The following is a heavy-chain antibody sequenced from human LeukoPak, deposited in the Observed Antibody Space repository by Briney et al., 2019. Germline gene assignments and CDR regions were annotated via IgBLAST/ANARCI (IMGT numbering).Heavy chain of an antibody. D-gene: IGHD2-2*01. Sequence: GGSLRLSCAASGFTFRNYWMHWIRQAPGKGLVWVSRIKGDGSHTIYADSVKGRFTISRDNAKNTLYLQMNSLRAEDTAVYYCAKARFAPGRGYSSTSCCYFDYWGQGTLVTVSS. CDR1: GFTFRNYW. J-gene: IGHJ4*02. CDR3: AKARFAPGRGYSSTSCCYFDY. V-gene: IGHV3-74*01. CDR2: IKGDGSHT.